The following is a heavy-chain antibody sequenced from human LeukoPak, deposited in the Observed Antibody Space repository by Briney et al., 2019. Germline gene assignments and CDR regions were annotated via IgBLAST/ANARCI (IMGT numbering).Heavy chain of an antibody. CDR3: ARGGPYYGSGSYSAFDY. Sequence: DSVKGRFTISRDNSKNTLYLQMNSLRVEDTAAYYCARGGPYYGSGSYSAFDYWGQGTLVIVSS. V-gene: IGHV3-30*01. D-gene: IGHD3-10*01. J-gene: IGHJ4*02.